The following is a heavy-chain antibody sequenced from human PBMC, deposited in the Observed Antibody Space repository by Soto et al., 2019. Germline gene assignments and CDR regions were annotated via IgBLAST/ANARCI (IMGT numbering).Heavy chain of an antibody. CDR2: INPSGGST. V-gene: IGHV1-46*01. Sequence: ASVKVSCKASGYTFTSYYMRWVRQAPGQGLEWMGIINPSGGSTSYAQKFQGRVTMTRDTSTSTVYMELSSLRSEDTAVYYCARDKGRYCSSTSCRSKSGMDVWGQGTTVTVSS. D-gene: IGHD2-2*01. CDR1: GYTFTSYY. CDR3: ARDKGRYCSSTSCRSKSGMDV. J-gene: IGHJ6*02.